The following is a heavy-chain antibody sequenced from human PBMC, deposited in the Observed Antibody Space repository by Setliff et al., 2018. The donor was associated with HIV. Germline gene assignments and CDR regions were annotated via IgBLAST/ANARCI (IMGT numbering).Heavy chain of an antibody. D-gene: IGHD5-12*01. CDR2: IDASANT. J-gene: IGHJ4*02. Sequence: SETLSLTCTVSGSSISSNYYWAWIRQAPGKGLEWIGCIDASANTYYIPSLKSRATISIDTSKNQFSLKLSSVTAADTAVYYCARMYSGYDWSPAGARTRYFDYWGQGTLVTVSS. CDR3: ARMYSGYDWSPAGARTRYFDY. V-gene: IGHV4-38-2*02. CDR1: GSSISSNYY.